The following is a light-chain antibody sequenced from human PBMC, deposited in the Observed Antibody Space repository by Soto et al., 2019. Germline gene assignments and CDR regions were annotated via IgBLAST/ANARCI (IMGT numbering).Light chain of an antibody. J-gene: IGLJ2*01. CDR3: AAWDDSLNGPV. CDR2: YDD. V-gene: IGLV1-36*01. Sequence: QSALTQPPSVSGAPRQRVTISCSGSNSNIGNNAVNWYQQLPGKAPKLLIYYDDLLPSGVADRFSGSKSGTSASLAISGLKSEDEAGYYCAAWDDSLNGPVFGGGTKVTVL. CDR1: NSNIGNNA.